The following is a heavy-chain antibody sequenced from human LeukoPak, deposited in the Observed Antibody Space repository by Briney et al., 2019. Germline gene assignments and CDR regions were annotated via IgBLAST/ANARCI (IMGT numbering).Heavy chain of an antibody. CDR1: KFTFGAYS. CDR2: ISHSGTPT. Sequence: GGSLRLSCAASKFTFGAYSMNWVRQAPGKGLEWVSSISHSGTPTYYGDSVRGRFTISRDNAKNSLYLQMNTLRAEDTAVYFCSTATYSSGYHYFESWGQGTLVTVSS. J-gene: IGHJ4*02. CDR3: STATYSSGYHYFES. D-gene: IGHD5-18*01. V-gene: IGHV3-21*01.